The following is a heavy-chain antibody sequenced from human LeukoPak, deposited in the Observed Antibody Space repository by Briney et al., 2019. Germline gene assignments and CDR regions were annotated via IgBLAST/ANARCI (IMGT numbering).Heavy chain of an antibody. D-gene: IGHD1-26*01. Sequence: ASVKVSCKASGGTFSSYAFSWVRQAPGQGLEWMGGIITIFGTANYAQKFQGRVTITADESTITAYMELSRLSSEDTAADDCARASIVGATTFIDYLGGLDYWGQGTLVTVSS. CDR1: GGTFSSYA. CDR3: ARASIVGATTFIDYLGGLDY. V-gene: IGHV1-69*13. CDR2: IITIFGTA. J-gene: IGHJ4*02.